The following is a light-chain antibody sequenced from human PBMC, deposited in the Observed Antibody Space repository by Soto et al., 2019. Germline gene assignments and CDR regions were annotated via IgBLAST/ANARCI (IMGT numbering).Light chain of an antibody. CDR2: KAS. J-gene: IGKJ4*01. CDR3: QQYNSFPLT. CDR1: QSISSW. V-gene: IGKV1-5*03. Sequence: DIQMTQSPSTLSASVGDRVTITCRASQSISSWLAWYQQKPGKAPKLLIYKASSLESGVPSRFSGSGSGTDFTLTISSLQPDDFATYYCQQYNSFPLTFRGGTKVEIK.